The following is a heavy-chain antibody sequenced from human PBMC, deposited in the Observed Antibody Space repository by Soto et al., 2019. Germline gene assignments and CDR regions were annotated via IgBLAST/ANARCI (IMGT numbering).Heavy chain of an antibody. CDR1: GFTFSSYT. V-gene: IGHV3-30*04. D-gene: IGHD1-26*01. CDR3: ARDFLPVDGSYPLDY. Sequence: QVQLVESGGGVVQPGRALRLSCTASGFTFSSYTMHWVRQAPGKGLEWVAVTSNDGSKSNYADSVKGRFTISRDNSKKALDLQMNSLRVEDTAVYYCARDFLPVDGSYPLDYWGQGSLVTVSS. CDR2: TSNDGSKS. J-gene: IGHJ4*02.